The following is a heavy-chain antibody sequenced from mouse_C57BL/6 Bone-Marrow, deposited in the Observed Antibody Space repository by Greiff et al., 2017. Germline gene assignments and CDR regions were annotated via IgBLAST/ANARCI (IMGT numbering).Heavy chain of an antibody. D-gene: IGHD4-1*01. Sequence: VQLQESGAELVKPGASVKLSCKASGYTFTSYWMHWVKQRPGQGLEWIGMIHPNSGSTNYNEKFKSKATLTVDKSSSTAYMQLSSLTSEDSAVYYCARNLGAMDYWGQGTSVTVSS. V-gene: IGHV1-64*01. CDR1: GYTFTSYW. CDR2: IHPNSGST. J-gene: IGHJ4*01. CDR3: ARNLGAMDY.